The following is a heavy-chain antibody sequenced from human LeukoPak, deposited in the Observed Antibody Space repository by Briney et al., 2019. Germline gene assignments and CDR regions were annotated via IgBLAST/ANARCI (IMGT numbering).Heavy chain of an antibody. J-gene: IGHJ3*02. CDR3: ARVGTIWDCSGGSCYPDAFDI. CDR2: IRSKAYGGTT. Sequence: GGSLRLSCTASGFTFGDYAMSWVSQAPGKGLEWVGFIRSKAYGGTTEYAASVKGRFTISRDDSKSIAYLQMNSLRAEDTAVYYCARVGTIWDCSGGSCYPDAFDIWGQGTTVTVSS. V-gene: IGHV3-49*04. D-gene: IGHD2-15*01. CDR1: GFTFGDYA.